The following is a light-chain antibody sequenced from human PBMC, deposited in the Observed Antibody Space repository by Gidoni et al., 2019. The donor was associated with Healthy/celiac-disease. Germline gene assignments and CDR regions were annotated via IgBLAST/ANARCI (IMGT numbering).Light chain of an antibody. J-gene: IGKJ1*01. CDR1: QSISSW. V-gene: IGKV1-5*03. Sequence: DIQMTQAPSTLSASGGDRVTITCRASQSISSWLAWYQQKPGKAPKLLIYKASSLESGVPSRVSGSGSGTEFTLTISSLQPDDFATYYCQQYNSYPWTFGQGTKVEIK. CDR2: KAS. CDR3: QQYNSYPWT.